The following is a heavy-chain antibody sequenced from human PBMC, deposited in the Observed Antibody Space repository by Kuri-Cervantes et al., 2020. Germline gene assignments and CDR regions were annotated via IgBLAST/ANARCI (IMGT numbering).Heavy chain of an antibody. CDR1: GGSISSSSYY. J-gene: IGHJ4*02. V-gene: IGHV4-39*01. D-gene: IGHD6-19*01. CDR3: ARRSGWYGNFDY. Sequence: GSLRLSCTVSGGSISSSSYYWGWIRQPPGKGLEWIGSIYYSGSTYYNPSLKSRVTISVDTSKNQFSLKLSSVTAADTAVYYCARRSGWYGNFDYWGQGTLVTVSS. CDR2: IYYSGST.